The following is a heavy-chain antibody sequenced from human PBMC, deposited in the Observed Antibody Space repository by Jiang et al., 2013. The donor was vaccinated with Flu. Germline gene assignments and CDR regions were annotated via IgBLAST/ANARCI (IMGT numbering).Heavy chain of an antibody. CDR3: ARQSPYYFDY. CDR2: INHSGST. V-gene: IGHV4-34*01. J-gene: IGHJ4*02. Sequence: ARLLKPSETLSLTCAVYGGSFSGYYWSWIRQPPGKGLEWIGEINHSGSTNYNPSLKSRVTISVDTSKNQFSLKLSSVTAADTAVYYCARQSPYYFDYWGQGTLVTVSS. CDR1: GGSFSGYY.